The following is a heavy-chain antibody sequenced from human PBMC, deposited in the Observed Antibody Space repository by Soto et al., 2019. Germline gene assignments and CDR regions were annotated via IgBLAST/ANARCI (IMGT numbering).Heavy chain of an antibody. D-gene: IGHD6-19*01. J-gene: IGHJ4*02. CDR1: GGSISSSNW. CDR2: IYHSGST. CDR3: ATLAVAGLRLDYCDY. Sequence: SETLSLTCSVSGGSISSSNWWSWVRQPPGKGLEWIGEIYHSGSTNYNPSLKSRVTISVDKSKNQFSLKLSSVTAADTAVYYCATLAVAGLRLDYCDYWGQGNRVTVSA. V-gene: IGHV4-4*02.